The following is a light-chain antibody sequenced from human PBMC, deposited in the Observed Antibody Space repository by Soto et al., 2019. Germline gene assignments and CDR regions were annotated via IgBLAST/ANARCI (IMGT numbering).Light chain of an antibody. CDR2: GAS. V-gene: IGKV3-20*01. J-gene: IGKJ5*01. Sequence: VLMQSPVTLSLSPGERATLTCRASQSVSNNYLAWYQQKPGQAPRRLIYGASSRATGIPDRFSGSGSGTDFTLTISRLEPEDFAVYYCQQYGSSPTFGEGTRLEVK. CDR3: QQYGSSPT. CDR1: QSVSNNY.